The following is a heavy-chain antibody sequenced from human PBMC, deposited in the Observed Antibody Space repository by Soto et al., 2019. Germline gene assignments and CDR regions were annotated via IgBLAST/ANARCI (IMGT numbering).Heavy chain of an antibody. CDR1: GFTFRSYA. D-gene: IGHD5-18*01. CDR2: ISGSGGST. J-gene: IGHJ5*02. Sequence: EVQLLESGGGLAQPGGSLRLSCAASGFTFRSYAMSWVRQAPGKGLEWVSDISGSGGSTYHTDSVKGRFIISRDNSKNTLYLQMNSLRAEDTAVYYCAQGSGYSYSYTLWFDPWGQGTLVTVSS. CDR3: AQGSGYSYSYTLWFDP. V-gene: IGHV3-23*01.